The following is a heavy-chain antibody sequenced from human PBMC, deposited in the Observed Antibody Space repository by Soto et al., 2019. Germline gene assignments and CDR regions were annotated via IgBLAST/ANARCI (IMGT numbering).Heavy chain of an antibody. CDR1: GGSISSGDC. CDR3: SRRGCDSIFGSLDY. CDR2: IYRTGST. Sequence: QVQLQESGPGLLKPSGTLSLTCAGSGGSISSGDCCWSWVRQSPEQGLEWIGEIYRTGSTTYNPAIKSRVTISADKSENQFSLRLSSVTAADTAVYYWSRRGCDSIFGSLDYWGQGILVTVSS. J-gene: IGHJ4*02. V-gene: IGHV4-4*02. D-gene: IGHD2-21*02.